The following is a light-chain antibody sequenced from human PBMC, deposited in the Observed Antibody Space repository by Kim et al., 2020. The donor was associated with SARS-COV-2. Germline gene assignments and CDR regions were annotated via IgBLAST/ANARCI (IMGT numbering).Light chain of an antibody. CDR2: EVN. V-gene: IGLV2-8*01. CDR1: NSDVGAYNY. J-gene: IGLJ3*02. Sequence: PGQSVTISCTGTNSDVGAYNYVSWYQQLPGKAPKLLIYEVNKRPSGVPDRFSGSKSGIAASLTVSGLQAEDEADYYCSSYAGSDVVFGGGTQLTVL. CDR3: SSYAGSDVV.